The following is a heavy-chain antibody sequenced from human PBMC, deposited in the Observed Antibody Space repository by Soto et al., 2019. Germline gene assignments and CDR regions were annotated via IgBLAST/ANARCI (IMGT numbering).Heavy chain of an antibody. J-gene: IGHJ3*01. CDR3: ARDANYRDVNAYYDVFDV. CDR1: GFSFSNDW. V-gene: IGHV3-7*05. Sequence: DVQLMESGGDLVQPGGSLRLSCVGSGFSFSNDWMTWFRQAPGKGLEWVANIRKDGTVENYVDSVRGRFSITRDNASDLLYLQMNSLRIEDTAVYYCARDANYRDVNAYYDVFDVRGQGTMVTVSA. CDR2: IRKDGTVE. D-gene: IGHD3-16*02.